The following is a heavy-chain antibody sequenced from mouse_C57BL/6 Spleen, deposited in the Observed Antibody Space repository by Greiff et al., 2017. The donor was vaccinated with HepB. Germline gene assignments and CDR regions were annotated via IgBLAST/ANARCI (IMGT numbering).Heavy chain of an antibody. D-gene: IGHD2-2*01. CDR1: GFTFSDYY. CDR3: ARGKIYYGYDEYYFDY. Sequence: EVMLVESEGGLVQPGSSMKLSCTASGFTFSDYYMAWVRQVPEKGLEWVANINYDGSSTYYLDSLKSRFIISRDNAKNILYLQMSSLKSEDTATYYCARGKIYYGYDEYYFDYWGQGTTLTVSS. CDR2: INYDGSST. J-gene: IGHJ2*01. V-gene: IGHV5-16*01.